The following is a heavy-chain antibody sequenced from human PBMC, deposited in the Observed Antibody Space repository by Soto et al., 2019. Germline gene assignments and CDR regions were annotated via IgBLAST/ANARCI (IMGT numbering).Heavy chain of an antibody. D-gene: IGHD3-10*01. CDR2: ISSSGSTI. Sequence: PGGSLRLSCAACGFTFSDYYMSWIRQAPGKGLEWVSYISSSGSTIYYADSVKGRFTISRDNAKNSLYLQMSSLRAEDTAVYYCARGWGRITMVRGVIPGTPFDYWGQGTLVTVSS. CDR3: ARGWGRITMVRGVIPGTPFDY. J-gene: IGHJ4*02. V-gene: IGHV3-11*01. CDR1: GFTFSDYY.